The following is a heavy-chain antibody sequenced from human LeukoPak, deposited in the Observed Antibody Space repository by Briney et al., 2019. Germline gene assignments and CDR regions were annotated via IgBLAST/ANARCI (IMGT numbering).Heavy chain of an antibody. CDR2: IYPDDSDT. Sequence: PGESLTISCKGSGYSFTTYWIGWVRQMPGKGLEWLGIIYPDDSDTRYSPSFQGQATFSADKSISTAYLQWSSLQASDTAMYYCARRSRTGDLIFDYWGQGTLVTVSS. CDR1: GYSFTTYW. D-gene: IGHD2-8*02. CDR3: ARRSRTGDLIFDY. J-gene: IGHJ4*02. V-gene: IGHV5-51*01.